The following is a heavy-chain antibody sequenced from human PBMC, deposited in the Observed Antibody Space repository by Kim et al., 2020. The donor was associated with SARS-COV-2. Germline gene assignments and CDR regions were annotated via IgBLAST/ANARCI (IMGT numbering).Heavy chain of an antibody. CDR1: GGTFSSYA. CDR3: ATKGSSGYYYGMDV. V-gene: IGHV1-69*13. CDR2: IIPIFGTA. Sequence: SVKVSCKASGGTFSSYAISWVRQAPGQGLEWMGGIIPIFGTANYAQKFQGRVTITADESTSTAYMELSSLRSEDTAVYYCATKGSSGYYYGMDVWGQGTTVTVSS. J-gene: IGHJ6*02. D-gene: IGHD3-22*01.